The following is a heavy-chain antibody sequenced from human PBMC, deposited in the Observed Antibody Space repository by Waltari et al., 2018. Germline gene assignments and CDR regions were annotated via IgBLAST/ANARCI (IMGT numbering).Heavy chain of an antibody. V-gene: IGHV1-69*01. CDR3: ASPQPKYEPDAFDI. J-gene: IGHJ3*02. D-gene: IGHD3-16*01. CDR2: IIPIFGTA. CDR1: SSYA. Sequence: QVQLVQSGAEVKKPGSSVKVSFSSYAISWVRQAPGQGLEWMGGIIPIFGTANDAQKFQGRVTITADESTSTAYMELSSLRSEDTAVYYCASPQPKYEPDAFDIWGQGTMVTVSS.